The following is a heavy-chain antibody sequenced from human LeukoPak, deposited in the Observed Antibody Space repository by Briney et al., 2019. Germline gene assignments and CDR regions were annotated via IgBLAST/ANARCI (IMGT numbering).Heavy chain of an antibody. CDR2: ISWNSGSV. Sequence: SLRLSCAASGFTFDDYAMHWVRQAPGKGLEWVSGISWNSGSVDYADSVKGRFTISRDNAKNSLYLQMNSLRVEDTAFYYCAKGILSTAYYYFDYWGQGTLVTVSS. D-gene: IGHD3-22*01. CDR1: GFTFDDYA. J-gene: IGHJ4*02. V-gene: IGHV3-9*01. CDR3: AKGILSTAYYYFDY.